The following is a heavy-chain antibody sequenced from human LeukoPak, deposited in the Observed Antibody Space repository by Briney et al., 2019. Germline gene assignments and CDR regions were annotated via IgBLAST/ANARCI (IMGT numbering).Heavy chain of an antibody. CDR2: ITGSYESI. V-gene: IGHV3-23*01. CDR3: AKFLGFCADSSCYTADY. J-gene: IGHJ4*02. Sequence: GGSLRLSCAASGFTFSTHAMSWVRQAPGKGLEWVSSITGSYESIYYADSVKGRFTISRDNSKNTLYLQMNSLRAEDTAVYYCAKFLGFCADSSCYTADYWGQGTLVTVSS. D-gene: IGHD2-2*02. CDR1: GFTFSTHA.